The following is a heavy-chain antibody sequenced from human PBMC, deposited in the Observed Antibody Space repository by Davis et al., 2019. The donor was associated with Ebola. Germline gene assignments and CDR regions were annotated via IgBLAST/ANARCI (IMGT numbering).Heavy chain of an antibody. CDR1: GYTFTGYY. D-gene: IGHD2-8*01. Sequence: ASVKVSCKASGYTFTGYYMHWVRQAPGQGLEWMGWINPNSGDTNYAQKFQGWVTMTRDTSIRTAYMELSRLRSDDTAVYYCAREGRSGTNGVCCDAFDIWGQGTMVTVSS. CDR2: INPNSGDT. V-gene: IGHV1-2*04. J-gene: IGHJ3*02. CDR3: AREGRSGTNGVCCDAFDI.